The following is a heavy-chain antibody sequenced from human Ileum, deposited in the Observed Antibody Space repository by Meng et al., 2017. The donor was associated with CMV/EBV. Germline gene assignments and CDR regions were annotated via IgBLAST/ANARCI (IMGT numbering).Heavy chain of an antibody. V-gene: IGHV2-5*02. CDR1: GFSPVTKGEG. CDR2: IYRGDDK. Sequence: QITLKESGPTLVKPTQTLTPTCTFSGFSPVTKGEGVGWIRQPPGKALEWLALIYRGDDKRYSPSLRSRLSIAKDTSKNEVVLTMTTMGPVDTGTYYCAHFVGGYYPSRPDYWGQGTLVTVSS. CDR3: AHFVGGYYPSRPDY. J-gene: IGHJ4*02. D-gene: IGHD1-26*01.